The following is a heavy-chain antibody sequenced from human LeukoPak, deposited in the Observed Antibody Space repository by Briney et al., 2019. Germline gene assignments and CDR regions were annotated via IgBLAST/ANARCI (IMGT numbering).Heavy chain of an antibody. CDR1: GGSFSGYY. Sequence: NPSETLSLTCAVYGGSFSGYYWSWIRQPPGKGLEWIGEINHSGSTNYNPSLKSRVTISVDTSKNQFSLKLSSVTAADTAVYYCAREWGYSGYDPGFDYWGQGTLVTVSS. CDR3: AREWGYSGYDPGFDY. J-gene: IGHJ4*02. D-gene: IGHD5-12*01. V-gene: IGHV4-34*01. CDR2: INHSGST.